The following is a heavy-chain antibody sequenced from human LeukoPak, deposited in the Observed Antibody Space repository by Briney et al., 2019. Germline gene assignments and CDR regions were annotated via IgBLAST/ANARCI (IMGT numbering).Heavy chain of an antibody. CDR3: AKTRPLDSSSWSHGDY. CDR1: GFTLSTNA. J-gene: IGHJ4*02. CDR2: ISGSGDST. Sequence: PGRSLRLSCLTSGFTLSTNAMSWVRQAPGKGLEWVSAISGSGDSTYYGDSVKGRFTISRDNSKNTLYLQMNSLRAEDTAVYYCAKTRPLDSSSWSHGDYWGQGTLVTVSS. D-gene: IGHD6-13*01. V-gene: IGHV3-23*01.